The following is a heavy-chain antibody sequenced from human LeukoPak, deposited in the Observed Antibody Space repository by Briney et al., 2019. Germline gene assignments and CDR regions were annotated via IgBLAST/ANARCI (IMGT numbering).Heavy chain of an antibody. CDR3: AKDPGVVPAHYFDY. D-gene: IGHD2-2*01. CDR2: ISGSGGST. Sequence: PGGSLRLSCAASGFTFSSYAMSWVRQAPGKGLEWVSAISGSGGSTYYADSVKGRFTISRDNSKNTLYLQMNNLRAEDTAVYYCAKDPGVVPAHYFDYWGQGTLVTVSS. J-gene: IGHJ4*02. CDR1: GFTFSSYA. V-gene: IGHV3-23*01.